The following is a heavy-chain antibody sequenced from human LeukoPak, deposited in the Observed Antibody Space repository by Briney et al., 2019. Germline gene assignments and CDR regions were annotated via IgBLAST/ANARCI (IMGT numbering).Heavy chain of an antibody. CDR2: INPNSGGT. J-gene: IGHJ5*02. Sequence: GASVKVSCKASGYIFTSYFMHWVRQAPGQGLEWMGWINPNSGGTNYAQKFQGRVTMTRDTSISTAYMELSRLRSDDTAVYYCARDGKEYYYGSGSSYDWFDPWGQGTLVTVSS. D-gene: IGHD3-10*01. CDR3: ARDGKEYYYGSGSSYDWFDP. CDR1: GYIFTSYF. V-gene: IGHV1-2*02.